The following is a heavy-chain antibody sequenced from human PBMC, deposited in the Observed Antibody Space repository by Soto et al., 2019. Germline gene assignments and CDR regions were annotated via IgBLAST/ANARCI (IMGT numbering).Heavy chain of an antibody. V-gene: IGHV4-34*01. D-gene: IGHD3-10*01. Sequence: SETLSLTCAVYGGSFSGYYWSWIRQPPGKGLEWIGEINHSGSTNYNPSLKSRVTISVDTSKNQFSLKLSSVTAADTAVYYCARAPIVGFGALPARYMDAWGKGPPVTVS. CDR2: INHSGST. CDR1: GGSFSGYY. J-gene: IGHJ6*03. CDR3: ARAPIVGFGALPARYMDA.